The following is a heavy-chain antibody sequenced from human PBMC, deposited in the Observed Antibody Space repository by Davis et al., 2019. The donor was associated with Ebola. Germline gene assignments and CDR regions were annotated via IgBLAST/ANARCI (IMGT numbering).Heavy chain of an antibody. CDR1: GFSFGTYG. V-gene: IGHV3-30*18. CDR3: AKESCPNSGPYCKYFDV. J-gene: IGHJ4*02. CDR2: LSYDGSHT. D-gene: IGHD3-10*01. Sequence: PGGSLRLSCTAFGFSFGTYGMHWVRQAPGKGLEWVQNLSYDGSHTSSIDSVKGRFTISRDNSKNTLYLQMNSLRVEDTAVYFCAKESCPNSGPYCKYFDVWGQGTQVTVSS.